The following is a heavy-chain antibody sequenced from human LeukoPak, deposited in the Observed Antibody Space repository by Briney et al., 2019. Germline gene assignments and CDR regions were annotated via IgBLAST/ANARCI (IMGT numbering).Heavy chain of an antibody. CDR2: ISNSGSII. V-gene: IGHV3-11*04. Sequence: PGGSLRLSCAASGFTFSDYFMSWTRQAPGKGLEWVSYISNSGSIIYYADSVKGRLTISRDNAKNSLYLQMNSLRAEDTAVYYCGRVPYDFWRVDPWGRGTLVTVSS. CDR3: GRVPYDFWRVDP. J-gene: IGHJ5*02. CDR1: GFTFSDYF. D-gene: IGHD3-3*01.